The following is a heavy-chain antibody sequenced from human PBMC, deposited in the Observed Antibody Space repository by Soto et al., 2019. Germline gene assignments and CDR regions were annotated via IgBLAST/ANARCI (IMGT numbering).Heavy chain of an antibody. CDR2: INPNSGGT. D-gene: IGHD3-3*01. Sequence: QVQLVQSGAEVKKPGASVKVSCKASGYTFTGYYMHLVRQAPGQGLEWMGWINPNSGGTNYAQKVQRWVTMTRDTSISTAYMELSRLRSDDTAVYYCAKSHYDFWSGYYSTEYYFDYWGQGTLVTVSS. J-gene: IGHJ4*02. CDR3: AKSHYDFWSGYYSTEYYFDY. CDR1: GYTFTGYY. V-gene: IGHV1-2*04.